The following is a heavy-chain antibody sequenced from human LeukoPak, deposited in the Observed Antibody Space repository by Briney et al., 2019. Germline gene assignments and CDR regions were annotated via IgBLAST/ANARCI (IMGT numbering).Heavy chain of an antibody. V-gene: IGHV1-24*01. CDR2: FDPEDGET. CDR3: ATPVWIVGSPEAFDI. CDR1: GYTLTELS. Sequence: ASVKVSCKVSGYTLTELSMHWVRQAPGKGLEWMGGFDPEDGETIYAQKSQGRVTMTEDTSTDTAYMELSSLRSEDTAVYYCATPVWIVGSPEAFDIWGQGTMVTVSS. D-gene: IGHD1-26*01. J-gene: IGHJ3*02.